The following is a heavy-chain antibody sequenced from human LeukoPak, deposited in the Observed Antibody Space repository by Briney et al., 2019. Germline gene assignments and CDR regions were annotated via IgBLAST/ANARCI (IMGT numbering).Heavy chain of an antibody. CDR3: ARSSEGRYYYDSSGYSYYYYYMDV. D-gene: IGHD3-22*01. CDR2: ISYNGKT. Sequence: SETLSLTCNVSGGSFSSYFWSWIRQPPGQGLEWIGYISYNGKTDYNPSLKSRVTILLDTSKNQFSLRLSSVTAADTAVYYCARSSEGRYYYDSSGYSYYYYYMDVWGKGTTVTISS. V-gene: IGHV4-59*01. J-gene: IGHJ6*03. CDR1: GGSFSSYF.